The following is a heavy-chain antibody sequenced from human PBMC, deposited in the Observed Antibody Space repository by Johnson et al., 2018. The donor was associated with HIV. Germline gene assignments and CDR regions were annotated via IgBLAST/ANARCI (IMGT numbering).Heavy chain of an antibody. CDR3: ARGARDDSSGSFAFDI. V-gene: IGHV3-13*01. J-gene: IGHJ3*02. Sequence: MQLVESGGCLVQPGGSLRLSCAASGFTFSSYDMHWVRQATGKGLEWVSAIGTAGDTYYPGSVKGRFTISRENAKNSLYLQMNSLRAGDTAVYYCARGARDDSSGSFAFDIWGQGTMATVSS. D-gene: IGHD3-22*01. CDR2: IGTAGDT. CDR1: GFTFSSYD.